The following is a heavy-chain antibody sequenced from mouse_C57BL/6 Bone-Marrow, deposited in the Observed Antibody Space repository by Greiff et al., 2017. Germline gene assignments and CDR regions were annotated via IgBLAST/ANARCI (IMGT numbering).Heavy chain of an antibody. V-gene: IGHV1-18*01. CDR1: GYTFTDYN. J-gene: IGHJ4*01. D-gene: IGHD1-1*01. CDR2: INPNNGGT. Sequence: VQLQQSGPELVKPGASVKIPCKASGYTFTDYNMDWVKQSHGKSLEWIGDINPNNGGTIYNQKFKGKATLTVDKSSSTAYMELRSLTSEDTAVYYCARVDLLLQGYYYAMDYWGQGTSVTVSS. CDR3: ARVDLLLQGYYYAMDY.